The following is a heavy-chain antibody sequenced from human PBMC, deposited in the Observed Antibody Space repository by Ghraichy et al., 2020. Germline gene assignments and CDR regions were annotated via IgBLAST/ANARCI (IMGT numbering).Heavy chain of an antibody. CDR3: ARDVSSFGFLDY. V-gene: IGHV3-7*03. D-gene: IGHD5-18*01. CDR2: IKQDGSEK. J-gene: IGHJ4*02. CDR1: GFDFSDYW. Sequence: GESLNISCAASGFDFSDYWMTWVRQAPGKGPEWVANIKQDGSEKYYVESVKGRFTISRDNAKNSLYLHIDSLRAEDTAMYYCARDVSSFGFLDYWGQGTRVSVSS.